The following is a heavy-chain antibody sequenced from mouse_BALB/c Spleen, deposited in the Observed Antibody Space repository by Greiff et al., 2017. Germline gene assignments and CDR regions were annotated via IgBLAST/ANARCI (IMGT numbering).Heavy chain of an antibody. J-gene: IGHJ4*01. V-gene: IGHV1-7*01. Sequence: QVQLQQSGAELAKPGASVKMSCTASGYTFTSYWMHWVKQRPGQGLEWIGYINPSTGYTEYNQKFKDKATLTADKSSSTAYMQLSSLTSKDSAVYYGARLGDYYDMDYWGQGTSVTGSS. CDR2: INPSTGYT. CDR1: GYTFTSYW. CDR3: ARLGDYYDMDY.